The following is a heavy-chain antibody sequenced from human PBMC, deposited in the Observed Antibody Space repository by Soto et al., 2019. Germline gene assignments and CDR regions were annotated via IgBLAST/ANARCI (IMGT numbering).Heavy chain of an antibody. Sequence: ASVKVSCKASGYAFTSYYMHWVRQAPGQGLEWMGIINPSGGSTSYAQKFQGRVTMTRDTSTSTVYMELSSLRSEDTAVYYCARDSRYYDSSGHNPTSMDVWGQGTTVTVSS. D-gene: IGHD3-22*01. V-gene: IGHV1-46*01. J-gene: IGHJ6*02. CDR1: GYAFTSYY. CDR2: INPSGGST. CDR3: ARDSRYYDSSGHNPTSMDV.